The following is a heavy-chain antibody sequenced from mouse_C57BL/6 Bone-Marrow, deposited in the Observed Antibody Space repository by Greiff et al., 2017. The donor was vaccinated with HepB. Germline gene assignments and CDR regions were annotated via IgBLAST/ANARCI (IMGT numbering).Heavy chain of an antibody. D-gene: IGHD2-2*01. V-gene: IGHV1-66*01. J-gene: IGHJ3*01. CDR3: ARGWLRRSFAY. CDR1: GYSFTSYY. CDR2: IYPGSGNT. Sequence: QVQLQQSGPELVKPGASVKISCKASGYSFTSYYIHWVKQRPGQGLEWIGWIYPGSGNTKYNEKFKGKATLTADTSSSTAYMQLSSLTSEDSAVYYCARGWLRRSFAYWGQGTLVTVSA.